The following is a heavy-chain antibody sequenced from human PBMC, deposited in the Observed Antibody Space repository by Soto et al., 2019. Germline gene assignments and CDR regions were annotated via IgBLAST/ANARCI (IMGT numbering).Heavy chain of an antibody. D-gene: IGHD6-13*01. J-gene: IGHJ6*02. V-gene: IGHV3-11*01. CDR1: GFKFSDHY. Sequence: QVQLVESGGGLVKPGGSLRLSCAGSGFKFSDHYMSWIRQAPGKGLEWVSYVSGSGSTIHYAESVKGRFTVSRDNLKNSLDLQMNNLRVEDTAVYYCARDLGHAGTWYSFVTEDYYGMDVWGQGTTVTVSS. CDR3: ARDLGHAGTWYSFVTEDYYGMDV. CDR2: VSGSGSTI.